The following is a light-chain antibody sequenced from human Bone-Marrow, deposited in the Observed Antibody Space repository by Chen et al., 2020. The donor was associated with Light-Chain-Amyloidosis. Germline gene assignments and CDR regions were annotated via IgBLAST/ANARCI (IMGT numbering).Light chain of an antibody. CDR2: RDT. J-gene: IGLJ2*01. V-gene: IGLV3-25*03. CDR1: DLPTKY. CDR3: QSADSSGTYEVI. Sequence: SYELTQPPSVSVSPGQTAGITCSGDDLPTKYAYWYQQKPGQAPVLVIHRDTERPSGISERFSGSSSGTTATLNISGVQAEDEADYHCQSADSSGTYEVIFGGGTKLTVL.